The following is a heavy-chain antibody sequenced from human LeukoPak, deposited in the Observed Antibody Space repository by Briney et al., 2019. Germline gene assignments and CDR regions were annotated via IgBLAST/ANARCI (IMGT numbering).Heavy chain of an antibody. J-gene: IGHJ4*02. CDR2: IYTSGST. Sequence: SETLSLTCTVSGGSLSSYYWRWIRQPAGKVLEWIGGIYTSGSTNYNPSLNSRVTMSVDTSKNQFSLQLSSVTAADTAVYYCARGFAAAAGDYWGQGTLVTVSS. CDR3: ARGFAAAAGDY. V-gene: IGHV4-4*07. D-gene: IGHD6-13*01. CDR1: GGSLSSYY.